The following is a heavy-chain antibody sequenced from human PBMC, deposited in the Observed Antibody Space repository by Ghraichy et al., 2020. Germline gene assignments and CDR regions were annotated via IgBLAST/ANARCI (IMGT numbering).Heavy chain of an antibody. Sequence: WGGIRQPPGKGLEGIGYIYYSGSTNYNPSLKSRVTISVDTSKNQFSLKLSSVTAADTAVYYCARVNNWSLLRDYYGMDVWGQGTTVTVSS. J-gene: IGHJ6*02. CDR3: ARVNNWSLLRDYYGMDV. D-gene: IGHD2-21*02. CDR2: IYYSGST. V-gene: IGHV4-59*01.